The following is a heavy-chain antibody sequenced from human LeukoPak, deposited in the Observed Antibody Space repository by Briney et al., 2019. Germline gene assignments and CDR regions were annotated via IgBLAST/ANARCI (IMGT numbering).Heavy chain of an antibody. CDR1: GYTFTSYG. CDR2: ISAYNGNT. CDR3: ARVKGGAVRGVIANWVNWFDP. D-gene: IGHD3-10*01. J-gene: IGHJ5*02. Sequence: GASVKVSCKASGYTFTSYGISWVRQAPGQGLEWMGWISAYNGNTDYAQKLQGRVTMTTDTSTSTAYMELRSLRSDDTAVYYCARVKGGAVRGVIANWVNWFDPWGQGTLVTVSS. V-gene: IGHV1-18*01.